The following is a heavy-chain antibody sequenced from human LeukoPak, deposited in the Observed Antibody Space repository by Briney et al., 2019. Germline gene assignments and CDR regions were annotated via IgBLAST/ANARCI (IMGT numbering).Heavy chain of an antibody. D-gene: IGHD1-26*01. CDR2: IKEDGSAK. CDR3: ARVKVGAWNWFDP. J-gene: IGHJ5*02. V-gene: IGHV3-7*01. Sequence: GGALRLSCAASGFTFSRYWMSWVRQAPGKGLERVANIKEDGSAKYYLDSVKGRFTISRDNAKNTLYLQMNSLRAEDTAVYYCARVKVGAWNWFDPWGQGTLVTVSS. CDR1: GFTFSRYW.